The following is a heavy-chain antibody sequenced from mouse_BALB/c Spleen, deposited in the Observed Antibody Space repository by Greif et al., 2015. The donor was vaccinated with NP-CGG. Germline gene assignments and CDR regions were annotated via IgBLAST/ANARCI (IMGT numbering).Heavy chain of an antibody. D-gene: IGHD4-1*01. V-gene: IGHV1S22*01. Sequence: LQQSGSELVRPGASVKLSCKASGYTFTSYWMHWVKQRPGQGLEWIGNIYPGSGSINYDEKFKSKATLTVDTSSSTAYMQLSSLTSEDSAVYYCTKLGGGAYWGQVTLVTVSA. CDR1: GYTFTSYW. CDR2: IYPGSGSI. J-gene: IGHJ3*01. CDR3: TKLGGGAY.